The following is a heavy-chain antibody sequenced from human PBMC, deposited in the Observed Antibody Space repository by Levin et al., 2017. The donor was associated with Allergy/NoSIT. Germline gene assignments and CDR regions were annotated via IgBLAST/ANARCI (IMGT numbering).Heavy chain of an antibody. J-gene: IGHJ3*02. V-gene: IGHV1-46*03. D-gene: IGHD6-13*01. Sequence: ASVKVSCKASGYTFTSYYMNWVRQAPGQGLEWMGIINPSGGSTSYVQKFQGRVTMTRDTSTSTVYMELSSLRSEDTAVYYCTREGMAQGDVFDIWGQGTLVTVSS. CDR3: TREGMAQGDVFDI. CDR2: INPSGGST. CDR1: GYTFTSYY.